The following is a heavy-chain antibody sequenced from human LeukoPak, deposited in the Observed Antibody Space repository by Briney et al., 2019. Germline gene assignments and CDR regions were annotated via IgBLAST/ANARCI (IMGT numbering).Heavy chain of an antibody. CDR2: IIPIFGTA. V-gene: IGHV1-69*01. Sequence: ASVKVSCKASGGTFSSYAISWVRQAPGQGLEWMGGIIPIFGTANYAQKFQGRVTITADESTSTAYMELSSLRSEDTAVYYCARGMVYGGYSDYFDYWGQGTLVTVSS. D-gene: IGHD4-23*01. CDR3: ARGMVYGGYSDYFDY. CDR1: GGTFSSYA. J-gene: IGHJ4*02.